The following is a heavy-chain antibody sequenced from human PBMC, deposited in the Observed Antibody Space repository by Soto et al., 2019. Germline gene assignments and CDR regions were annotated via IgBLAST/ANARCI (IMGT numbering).Heavy chain of an antibody. J-gene: IGHJ4*02. CDR3: ARGGQYCSSTNCYLPQNY. V-gene: IGHV1-46*03. CDR2: INPDGVTT. CDR1: GYTFTSYY. D-gene: IGHD2-2*01. Sequence: GASVKVSCKASGYTFTSYYMHWVRQAPGQGLEWMGIINPDGVTTIHARKFQGRFTMTRDTSTSTAYMELTSLRSEDTAMYYCARGGQYCSSTNCYLPQNYWGQGTLVTVSS.